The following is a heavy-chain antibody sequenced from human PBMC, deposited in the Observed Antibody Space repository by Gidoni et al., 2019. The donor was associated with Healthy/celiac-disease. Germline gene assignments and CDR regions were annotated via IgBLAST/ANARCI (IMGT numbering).Heavy chain of an antibody. CDR2: ISSSSSYI. D-gene: IGHD6-19*01. J-gene: IGHJ5*02. CDR3: ARPHSSGWNWFDP. Sequence: EVQLVESGGGLVKPGGSLRLSCAASGFTFSSYSMNWVRQAPGKGLEWVSSISSSSSYIYYADSVKGRFTISRDNAKNSLYLQMNSLRAEDTAVYYCARPHSSGWNWFDPWGQGTLVTVSS. V-gene: IGHV3-21*01. CDR1: GFTFSSYS.